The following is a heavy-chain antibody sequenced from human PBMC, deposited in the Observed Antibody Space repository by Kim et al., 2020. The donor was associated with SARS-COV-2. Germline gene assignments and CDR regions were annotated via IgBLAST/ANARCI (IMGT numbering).Heavy chain of an antibody. Sequence: SETLSLTCTVSGGSVSSGSYYWSWIRQPPGKGLEWIGYIYYSGSTNYNPSLKSRVTISVDTSKNQFSLKLSSVTAADTAVYYCARDKIAVAGSFYYYYYGMDVWGQGTTVTVSS. CDR1: GGSVSSGSYY. CDR2: IYYSGST. J-gene: IGHJ6*02. D-gene: IGHD6-19*01. CDR3: ARDKIAVAGSFYYYYYGMDV. V-gene: IGHV4-61*01.